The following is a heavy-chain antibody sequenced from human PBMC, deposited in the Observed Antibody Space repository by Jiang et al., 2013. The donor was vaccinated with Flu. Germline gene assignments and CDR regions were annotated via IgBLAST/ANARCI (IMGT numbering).Heavy chain of an antibody. D-gene: IGHD4-17*01. CDR2: IRTSGTNT. V-gene: IGHV3-23*01. Sequence: VQLLESGGSLVQPGGSLRLSCAASGFTFTSYAMAWVRQAPGKGLEWVSSIRTSGTNTYYADSVKGRFTISRDNSKNTLYLQMNSLRAEDTAVYYCATHYVDYINFFDPWGQGTLVTVSS. CDR3: ATHYVDYINFFDP. CDR1: GFTFTSYA. J-gene: IGHJ5*02.